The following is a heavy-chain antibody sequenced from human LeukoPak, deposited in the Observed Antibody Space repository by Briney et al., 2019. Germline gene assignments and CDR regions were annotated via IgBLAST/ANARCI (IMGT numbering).Heavy chain of an antibody. CDR2: ISAYNGNT. V-gene: IGHV1-18*01. J-gene: IGHJ5*02. CDR3: ARVTLRANWFDP. Sequence: ASVKVSCKASGYTFTSYGISWVRQAPGQGLEWMGWISAYNGNTNYAQKPQGRVTMTTDTSTSTAYMELRSLRSDDTAVYYCARVTLRANWFDPWGQGTLVTVSS. D-gene: IGHD3-16*01. CDR1: GYTFTSYG.